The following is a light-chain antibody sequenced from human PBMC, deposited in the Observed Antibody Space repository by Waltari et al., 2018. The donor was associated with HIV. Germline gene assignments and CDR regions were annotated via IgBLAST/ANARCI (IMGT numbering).Light chain of an antibody. J-gene: IGLJ1*01. CDR1: RSNIGAGYD. CDR2: GNS. V-gene: IGLV1-40*01. Sequence: QSVLTQPPSVSGAPGQRVTISCTGSRSNIGAGYDVHWYQQVPGTAPKLLIFGNSKRAEGVPDRFSGSKSGTSASLAITGLQAEDEADYYCQSYDSSLSGYVFGSGTKVTVL. CDR3: QSYDSSLSGYV.